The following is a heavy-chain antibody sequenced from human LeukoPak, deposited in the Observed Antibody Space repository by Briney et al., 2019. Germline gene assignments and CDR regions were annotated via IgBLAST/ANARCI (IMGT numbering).Heavy chain of an antibody. V-gene: IGHV1-2*02. Sequence: ASVKVSCTASGYTFTGYYMHWVRQAPGQGLEWMGWINPNSGGTNYAQKFQGRVTMTRDTSISTAYMELSRLRSDDTAVYYCARDATSYGDYAGDWFDPWGQGTLVTVSS. CDR2: INPNSGGT. CDR3: ARDATSYGDYAGDWFDP. J-gene: IGHJ5*02. D-gene: IGHD4-17*01. CDR1: GYTFTGYY.